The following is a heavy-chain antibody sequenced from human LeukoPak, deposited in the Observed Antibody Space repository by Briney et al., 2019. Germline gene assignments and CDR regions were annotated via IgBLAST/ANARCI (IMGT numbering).Heavy chain of an antibody. CDR2: INPNSGGT. CDR3: ARDMTGIAAAGPRYYYYYGMDV. Sequence: ASVKVSCKASGYTFTGYYMHWVRQAPGQGLEWMGWINPNSGGTNYAQKFQGWVTMTRDTSISTAYMELSRLRSDDTAVYYCARDMTGIAAAGPRYYYYYGMDVWGQGTTVTVSS. V-gene: IGHV1-2*04. D-gene: IGHD6-13*01. CDR1: GYTFTGYY. J-gene: IGHJ6*02.